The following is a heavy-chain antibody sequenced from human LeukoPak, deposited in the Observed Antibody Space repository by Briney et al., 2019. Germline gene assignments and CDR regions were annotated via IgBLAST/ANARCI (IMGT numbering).Heavy chain of an antibody. V-gene: IGHV4-39*01. Sequence: SETLSLTCTVPGGSISSSSYYWGWLRQPPGKGLEWIGSIYYSGSTYYNPSLKSRLPISVDTSKNQFSLKLSSVTAADTAVYYCARWCGYDCGFDYWGQGTLVTVSS. D-gene: IGHD5-12*01. CDR1: GGSISSSSYY. CDR3: ARWCGYDCGFDY. CDR2: IYYSGST. J-gene: IGHJ4*02.